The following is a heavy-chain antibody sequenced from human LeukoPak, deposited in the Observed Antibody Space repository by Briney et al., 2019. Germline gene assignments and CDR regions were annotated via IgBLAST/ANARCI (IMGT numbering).Heavy chain of an antibody. CDR1: GGSISSSSYY. J-gene: IGHJ2*01. V-gene: IGHV4-39*07. CDR3: ARDYGDIGTWYFDL. Sequence: SETLSLTCTVSGGSISSSSYYWGWIRQPPGKGLEWIGSIYYSGSTYYNPSLKSRVTISVDTSKNQFSLKLSSVTAADTAVYYCARDYGDIGTWYFDLWGRGTLVTVSS. D-gene: IGHD4-17*01. CDR2: IYYSGST.